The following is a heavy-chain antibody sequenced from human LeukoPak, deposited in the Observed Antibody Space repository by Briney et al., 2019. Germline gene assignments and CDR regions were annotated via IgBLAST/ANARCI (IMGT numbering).Heavy chain of an antibody. CDR1: GYTFTSYA. CDR2: INAGNGNT. D-gene: IGHD6-19*01. CDR3: ARREVYSSGWHWFDP. J-gene: IGHJ5*02. V-gene: IGHV1-3*03. Sequence: ASVKVSCKASGYTFTSYAMHWVRQAPGQRLEWMGWINAGNGNTKYSQEFQGRVTITRDTSASTAYMELSSLRSEDTAVYYCARREVYSSGWHWFDPWGQGTLVTVSS.